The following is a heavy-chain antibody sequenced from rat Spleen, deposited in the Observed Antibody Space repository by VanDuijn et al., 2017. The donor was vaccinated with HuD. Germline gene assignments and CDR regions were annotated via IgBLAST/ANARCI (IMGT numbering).Heavy chain of an antibody. V-gene: IGHV2S61*01. D-gene: IGHD1-12*03. CDR1: GFSLISYT. J-gene: IGHJ2*01. Sequence: QVQLKESGPGLVQPSQTLSLTCTVSGFSLISYTVSWVRQPPGKGLEWMGIMWGNGDTKYTSALKSRLSISRDTSKGQVFLKVNNLQTEDTAIYFCASQYYDEGYYRDYWGQGVMVTVSS. CDR2: MWGNGDT. CDR3: ASQYYDEGYYRDY.